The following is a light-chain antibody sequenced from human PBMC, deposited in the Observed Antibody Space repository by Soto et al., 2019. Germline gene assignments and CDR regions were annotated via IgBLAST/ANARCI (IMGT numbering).Light chain of an antibody. V-gene: IGLV1-36*01. CDR1: TSNIGSNA. CDR3: STWDDNLDGVV. J-gene: IGLJ2*01. Sequence: QSVLTQPPSVSDAPRQRVTISCSGGTSNIGSNAVNWFQQLPGKPPKLVIYFNDLLPSGVSDRFSGSKSGTSASLAISGLQSEDEADYYCSTWDDNLDGVVFGGGTKVTVL. CDR2: FND.